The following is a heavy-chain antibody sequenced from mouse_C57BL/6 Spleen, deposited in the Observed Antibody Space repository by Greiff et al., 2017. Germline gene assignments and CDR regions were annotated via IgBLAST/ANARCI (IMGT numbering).Heavy chain of an antibody. CDR3: TRAGTGDFDY. CDR1: GYTFTDYE. V-gene: IGHV1-15*01. D-gene: IGHD4-1*01. Sequence: QVQLQQSGAELVRPGASVTLSCKASGYTFTDYEMHWVKQTPVHGLEWIGAIDPETGGTAYNQKFKGKAILTADKSSSTAYMELRSLTSEDSAVYYWTRAGTGDFDYWGQGTTLTVSS. J-gene: IGHJ2*01. CDR2: IDPETGGT.